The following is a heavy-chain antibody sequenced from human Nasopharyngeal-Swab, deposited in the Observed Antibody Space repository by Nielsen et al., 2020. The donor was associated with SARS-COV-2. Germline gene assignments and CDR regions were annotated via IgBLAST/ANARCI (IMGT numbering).Heavy chain of an antibody. J-gene: IGHJ5*02. Sequence: GESLKISCAASGFTFSSYAMSWVRQAPGKGLEWVSAISGSGGSTYYADSVKGRFTISRDNFKNTLYLQMNSLRAEDTAVYYCAKTMGARKGVTNWFDPWGQGTLVTVSS. V-gene: IGHV3-23*01. CDR2: ISGSGGST. CDR3: AKTMGARKGVTNWFDP. CDR1: GFTFSSYA. D-gene: IGHD1-26*01.